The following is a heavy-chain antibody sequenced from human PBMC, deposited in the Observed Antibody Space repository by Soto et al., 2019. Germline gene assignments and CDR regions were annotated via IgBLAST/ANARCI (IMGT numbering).Heavy chain of an antibody. V-gene: IGHV5-51*01. CDR3: ARSVVVVPAADPLASFYYYYGMDV. CDR2: IYPGDSDT. J-gene: IGHJ6*02. CDR1: GYSFTSYW. Sequence: GESLKISCKGSGYSFTSYWIGWVRQMPGKGLEWMGIIYPGDSDTRYSPSFQGQVTISADKSVSTAYLQWSSLKASDTAMYYCARSVVVVPAADPLASFYYYYGMDVWGQGTTVTVSS. D-gene: IGHD2-2*01.